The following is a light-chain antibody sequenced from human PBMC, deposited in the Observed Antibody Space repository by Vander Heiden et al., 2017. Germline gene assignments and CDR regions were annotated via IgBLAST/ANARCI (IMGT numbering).Light chain of an antibody. CDR2: KDS. J-gene: IGLJ2*01. V-gene: IGLV3-25*03. Sequence: ELNQPPQVQVSRGQTPRIPFPGDALPKQYAYWYQQKPGQAPVLVIYKDSERPSGIPERFSGSSSGTTVTLTISGVQAEDEADYYCQSADSSGTYVVFGGGTKLTVL. CDR1: ALPKQY. CDR3: QSADSSGTYVV.